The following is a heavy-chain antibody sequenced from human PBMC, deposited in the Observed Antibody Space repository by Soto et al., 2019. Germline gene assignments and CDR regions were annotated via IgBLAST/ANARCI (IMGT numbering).Heavy chain of an antibody. D-gene: IGHD3-22*01. CDR3: ARGGVIVVGLDV. J-gene: IGHJ6*02. Sequence: VQLVESGGGLVQPGGSLRLSCAGTGFTFSTYWMYWVRQVPGKGLEWVSRVKTDGTNTGYADSVKGRFTISRDNAKNTLYLEMNNLRADDTAVYYCARGGVIVVGLDVWGQGTTVTVSS. CDR2: VKTDGTNT. V-gene: IGHV3-74*01. CDR1: GFTFSTYW.